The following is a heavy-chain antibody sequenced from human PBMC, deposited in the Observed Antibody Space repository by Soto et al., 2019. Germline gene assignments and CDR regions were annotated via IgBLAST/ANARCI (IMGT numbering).Heavy chain of an antibody. Sequence: PSETLSLTCAVSGGSISSSNWWSWVRQPPGKGLEWIGEIYHSGSTNYNPSLKSRVTISVDKSKNQFSLKLSSVTAADTAVYYCARAPFQSLYGNYGGRENYYYGMDVWGQGTTVTVSS. V-gene: IGHV4-4*02. CDR2: IYHSGST. CDR3: ARAPFQSLYGNYGGRENYYYGMDV. CDR1: GGSISSSNW. D-gene: IGHD4-17*01. J-gene: IGHJ6*02.